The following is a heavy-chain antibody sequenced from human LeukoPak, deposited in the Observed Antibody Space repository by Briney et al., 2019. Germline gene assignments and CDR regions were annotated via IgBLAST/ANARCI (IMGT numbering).Heavy chain of an antibody. CDR3: ARGGAYCGGDCYSAESTR. J-gene: IGHJ4*02. CDR1: GFTFSSYA. V-gene: IGHV3-30*04. CDR2: ISYDGSNK. Sequence: GGSLRLSCAASGFTFSSYAMHWVRQAPGKGLEWVAVISYDGSNKYYADSVKGRFTISRDNSKNTLYLQMNSPRAEVTAVYYCARGGAYCGGDCYSAESTRWGQGTLVTVSS. D-gene: IGHD2-21*02.